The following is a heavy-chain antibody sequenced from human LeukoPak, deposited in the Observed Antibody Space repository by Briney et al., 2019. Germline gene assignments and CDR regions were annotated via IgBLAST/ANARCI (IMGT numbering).Heavy chain of an antibody. Sequence: SQTLSLTCTVSGGSISSGGYYWSWIRQHPGKGLEWIGYIYYSGSTYYNPSLKSRVTISVDTSKNQFSLKLSSVTAADTAVYYCARATVTTPILDYWGHGTLATVSS. V-gene: IGHV4-31*03. CDR2: IYYSGST. CDR3: ARATVTTPILDY. D-gene: IGHD4-17*01. CDR1: GGSISSGGYY. J-gene: IGHJ4*01.